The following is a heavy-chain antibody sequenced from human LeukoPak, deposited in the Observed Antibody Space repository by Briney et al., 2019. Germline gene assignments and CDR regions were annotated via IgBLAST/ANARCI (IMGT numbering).Heavy chain of an antibody. Sequence: GGSLRLSCAASGFTFRNSWMHWVCQAPEKGLEWVADIKCDGSEKCYVDSVKGRLTISRDNAKNSLYLQVNSLRAEDMTVYYCVRRVGSSTSCYVRAFDIWGQGTMVTVSS. D-gene: IGHD2-2*01. CDR3: VRRVGSSTSCYVRAFDI. CDR1: GFTFRNSW. V-gene: IGHV3-52*01. CDR2: IKCDGSEK. J-gene: IGHJ3*02.